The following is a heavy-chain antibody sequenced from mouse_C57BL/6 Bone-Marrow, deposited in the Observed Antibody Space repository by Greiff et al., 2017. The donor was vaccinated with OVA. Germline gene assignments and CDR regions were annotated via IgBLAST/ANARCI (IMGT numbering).Heavy chain of an antibody. CDR3: ARHEGYYYGSREYFDV. Sequence: QVQLKQSGAELVKPGASVKLSCKASGYTFTEYTIHWVKQRSGQGLEWIGWFYPGSGSLKYNEKFKDKATLTADKSSSTVYMELSRWTSEDSAVYVWARHEGYYYGSREYFDVWGTGTTVTVSS. CDR1: GYTFTEYT. CDR2: FYPGSGSL. V-gene: IGHV1-62-2*01. D-gene: IGHD1-1*01. J-gene: IGHJ1*03.